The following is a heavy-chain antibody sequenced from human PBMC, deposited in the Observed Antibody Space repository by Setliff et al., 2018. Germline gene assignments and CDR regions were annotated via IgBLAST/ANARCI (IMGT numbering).Heavy chain of an antibody. CDR2: IHHSGKA. Sequence: PSETLSLTCAVSGFSISSGYYWGWIRQPPGKGLEWIVNIHHSGKAYYNPSLKSRVTMSVDTSKNHVSLKLSSVTAADTAAYYCARAHTWSLPNDNSGYPGWFDPWGQGTLVTVSS. CDR1: GFSISSGYY. V-gene: IGHV4-38-2*01. J-gene: IGHJ5*02. CDR3: ARAHTWSLPNDNSGYPGWFDP. D-gene: IGHD3-22*01.